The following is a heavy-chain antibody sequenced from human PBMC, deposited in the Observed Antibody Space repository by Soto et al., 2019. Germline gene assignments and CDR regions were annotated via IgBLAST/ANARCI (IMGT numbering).Heavy chain of an antibody. CDR2: ISSSSSYI. D-gene: IGHD3-10*01. CDR1: GFTFNTYS. V-gene: IGHV3-21*01. Sequence: GGSLRLSCAASGFTFNTYSMNWVRQAPGKGLEWVSSISSSSSYIYYTDSVKGRFTISRDNAKNSLYLQMSSLRAEDTAVYYCASLSRFALDYWGQGTLVTVSS. J-gene: IGHJ4*02. CDR3: ASLSRFALDY.